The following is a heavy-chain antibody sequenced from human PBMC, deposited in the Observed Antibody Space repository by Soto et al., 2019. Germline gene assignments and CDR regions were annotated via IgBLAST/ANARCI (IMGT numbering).Heavy chain of an antibody. CDR1: GFTFSSYA. V-gene: IGHV3-23*01. Sequence: PGGSLRLSCAASGFTFSSYAMSWVRQAPGKGLEWVSAISGSGGSTYYADSVRGRFTISRDNSKNTLYLQMNSLRAEDTAVYYCEGMVRGVRVDYWGQGTLVTVSS. D-gene: IGHD3-10*01. CDR3: EGMVRGVRVDY. CDR2: ISGSGGST. J-gene: IGHJ4*02.